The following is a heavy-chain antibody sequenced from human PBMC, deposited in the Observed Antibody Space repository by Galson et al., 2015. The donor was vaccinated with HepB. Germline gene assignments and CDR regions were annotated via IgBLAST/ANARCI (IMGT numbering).Heavy chain of an antibody. CDR3: ARDPRGGRPEY. Sequence: SLRLSCAASGFSFSNYWMHWVRQAPGKGLVWVSRIKSDGSSTNYADSVKGRFTISRDNAKNTLYLQMNSLRAEDTAIYYCARDPRGGRPEYRGQGTLVAVSS. V-gene: IGHV3-74*01. D-gene: IGHD2-15*01. J-gene: IGHJ4*02. CDR2: IKSDGSST. CDR1: GFSFSNYW.